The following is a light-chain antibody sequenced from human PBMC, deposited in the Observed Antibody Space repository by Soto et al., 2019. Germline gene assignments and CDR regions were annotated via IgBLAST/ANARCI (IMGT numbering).Light chain of an antibody. J-gene: IGKJ2*01. V-gene: IGKV3-20*01. CDR1: QSLSSSY. CDR3: QQYGSSPPYA. CDR2: VAS. Sequence: EIVLTQSPGTLSLSPGERATLSCRASQSLSSSYLAGYQQKTGQAPRLLIYVASNRATGIPDRFSGSGSGTYFTLTSSSLDPEASAVYYCQQYGSSPPYAFGQGTKLEIK.